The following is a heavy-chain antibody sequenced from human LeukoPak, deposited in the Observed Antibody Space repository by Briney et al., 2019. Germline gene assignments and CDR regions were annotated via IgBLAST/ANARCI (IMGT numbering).Heavy chain of an antibody. CDR1: GGTFSTYA. CDR2: IIPIFGTG. V-gene: IGHV1-69*13. CDR3: ARRESHYYDGSGYYCPFGY. J-gene: IGHJ4*02. D-gene: IGHD3-22*01. Sequence: SVKVSCKASGGTFSTYAINWVRQAPGHGLEWMGGIIPIFGTGNYAQKFQGRVTITADESTSTAYMELSSLRSEDTAVYYCARRESHYYDGSGYYCPFGYWGQGTLVTVSS.